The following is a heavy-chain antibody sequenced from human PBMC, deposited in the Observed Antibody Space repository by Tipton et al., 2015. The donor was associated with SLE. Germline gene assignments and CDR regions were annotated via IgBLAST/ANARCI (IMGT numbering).Heavy chain of an antibody. J-gene: IGHJ4*02. Sequence: TLSLTCTVSGGSISSSSYYWGWIRQPPGKGLEWIGNIYYRGTTHYNPSLKSRVTISVDTSKNQFSLKLSSVTAADTAVYYWARHSIVLVGFDYWGQGTLVTVSS. CDR2: IYYRGTT. CDR3: ARHSIVLVGFDY. D-gene: IGHD2-8*02. V-gene: IGHV4-39*07. CDR1: GGSISSSSYY.